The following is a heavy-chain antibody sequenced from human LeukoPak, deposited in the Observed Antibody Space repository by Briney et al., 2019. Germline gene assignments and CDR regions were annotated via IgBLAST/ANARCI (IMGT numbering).Heavy chain of an antibody. D-gene: IGHD3-22*01. CDR3: ARVNYYDSTSFYYGYFDY. Sequence: SLTVSFSASGSRFDSYAMSWVRQAPGQGMEWVGFLRSKAYGAKTNYAASVEGRFIISRDDSRSIVHLQMNSLRIEDTAGYFCARVNYYDSTSFYYGYFDYWGQGAPVTVSS. J-gene: IGHJ4*03. CDR2: LRSKAYGAKT. V-gene: IGHV3-49*04. CDR1: GSRFDSYA.